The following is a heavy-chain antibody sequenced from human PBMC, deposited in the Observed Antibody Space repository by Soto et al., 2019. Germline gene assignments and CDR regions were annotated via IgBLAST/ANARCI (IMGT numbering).Heavy chain of an antibody. V-gene: IGHV4-39*01. Sequence: PSETLSLTCTVSGGSISSSSYYWGWIRQPPGKGLEWIGSIYYSGSTYYNPSLKSRVTISVDTSKNQFSLKLSSVTAADTAVYYCARTDDTQRYYGMDVRGQGTTVTVSS. CDR3: ARTDDTQRYYGMDV. CDR1: GGSISSSSYY. J-gene: IGHJ6*02. CDR2: IYYSGST. D-gene: IGHD3-22*01.